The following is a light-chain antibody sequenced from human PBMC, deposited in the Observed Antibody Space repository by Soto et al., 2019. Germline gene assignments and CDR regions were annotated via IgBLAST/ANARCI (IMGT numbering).Light chain of an antibody. CDR3: KQYHNWRPFT. CDR1: QRLSSN. V-gene: IGKV3-15*01. J-gene: IGKJ5*01. CDR2: SAS. Sequence: EIVITQSPATLSVSPAERSTLSCWVGQRLSSNVAWYQQKPGQAPRLLIHSASTRATGIPARFSGSGSGTEFTLTISSLQSEDFAVYYCKQYHNWRPFTFGQGTRLEIK.